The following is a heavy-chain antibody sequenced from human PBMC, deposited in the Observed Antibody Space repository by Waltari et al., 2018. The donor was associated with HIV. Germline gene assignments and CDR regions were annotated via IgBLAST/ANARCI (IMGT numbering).Heavy chain of an antibody. CDR2: IWHDGSKT. Sequence: QVQLVESGGGVVQPGRSLRLSCEASGFTFTTYGMHWVRQAPGKGLDWVSVIWHDGSKTYYADSVRGRFTISRDNSKNTLYLHMQSLRAEDTAVYYCARVATVGSSFDALDIWGQGTMVTVSS. CDR3: ARVATVGSSFDALDI. J-gene: IGHJ3*02. CDR1: GFTFTTYG. D-gene: IGHD4-17*01. V-gene: IGHV3-33*01.